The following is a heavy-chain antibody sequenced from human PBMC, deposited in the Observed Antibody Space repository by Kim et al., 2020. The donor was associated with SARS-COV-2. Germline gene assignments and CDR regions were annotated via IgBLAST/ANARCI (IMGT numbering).Heavy chain of an antibody. J-gene: IGHJ4*02. CDR3: ARVNYRYGSGSYYTNVGMGIDY. D-gene: IGHD3-10*01. V-gene: IGHV1-18*01. CDR2: ISAYNGNT. Sequence: ASVKVSCKASGYTFTSYGISWVRQAPGQGLEWMGWISAYNGNTNYAQKLQGRVTMTTDTSTSTAYMELRSLRSDDTAVYYCARVNYRYGSGSYYTNVGMGIDYWGQGTLVTVSS. CDR1: GYTFTSYG.